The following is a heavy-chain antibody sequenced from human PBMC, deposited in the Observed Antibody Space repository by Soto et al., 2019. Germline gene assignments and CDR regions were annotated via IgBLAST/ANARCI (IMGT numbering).Heavy chain of an antibody. CDR1: GFTFSSYA. V-gene: IGHV3-30-3*01. CDR3: ARGGRGGSSPCPVDY. CDR2: RSYDGSNK. D-gene: IGHD3-10*01. J-gene: IGHJ4*02. Sequence: QVQLVESGGGVVQPGRSLRLSCAASGFTFSSYAMHWVRQAPGKGLEWVAVRSYDGSNKYYADSLKGRFTLSRDNSKNTLYLQMNSLRAEDTAVYYCARGGRGGSSPCPVDYWGQGTLVTVSS.